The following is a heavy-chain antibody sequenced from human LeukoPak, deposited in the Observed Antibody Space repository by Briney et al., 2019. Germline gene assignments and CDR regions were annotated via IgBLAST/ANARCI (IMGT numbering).Heavy chain of an antibody. CDR3: AARVFSGWYDD. V-gene: IGHV3-66*01. Sequence: GGSLRLSCAASGFTVGGYCMRWVRQSPGKGLEWVSVIYSGGSTYYADSVRGRFTISRDNSENTLYLQMNSLRAEDTAVNYCAARVFSGWYDDWGQGTLVTVSS. CDR1: GFTVGGYC. D-gene: IGHD6-25*01. J-gene: IGHJ5*02. CDR2: IYSGGST.